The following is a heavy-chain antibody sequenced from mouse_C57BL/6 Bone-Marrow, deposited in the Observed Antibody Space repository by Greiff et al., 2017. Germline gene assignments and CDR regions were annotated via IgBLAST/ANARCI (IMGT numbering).Heavy chain of an antibody. Sequence: QVQLQQPGAELVKPGASVKVSCKASGYTFTSYWMHWVKQRPGQGLAWIGSIHPSDSETHYNQKFKGKATLTVDKSSSTAYMQLSSLTSQDSAVYYCAISPITAVVRVVYFAYWGQGTTLTVSA. CDR3: AISPITAVVRVVYFAY. CDR1: GYTFTSYW. J-gene: IGHJ2*01. D-gene: IGHD1-1*01. CDR2: IHPSDSET. V-gene: IGHV1-74*01.